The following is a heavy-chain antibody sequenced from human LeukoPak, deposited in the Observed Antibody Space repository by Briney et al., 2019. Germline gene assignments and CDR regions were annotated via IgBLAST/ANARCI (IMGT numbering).Heavy chain of an antibody. Sequence: SETLSLTCAVYGGSFSGYYWSWIRQPPGKGLEWIGYIYYSGSTNYNPSLKSRVTISVDTSKNQFSLKLSSVTAADTAVYYCARQLSSGSRYPYYGMDVWGQGTTVTVSS. CDR2: IYYSGST. CDR1: GGSFSGYY. D-gene: IGHD1-26*01. CDR3: ARQLSSGSRYPYYGMDV. J-gene: IGHJ6*02. V-gene: IGHV4-59*08.